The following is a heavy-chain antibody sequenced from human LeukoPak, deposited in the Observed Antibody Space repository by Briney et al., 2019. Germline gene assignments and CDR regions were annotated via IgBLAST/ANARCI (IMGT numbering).Heavy chain of an antibody. V-gene: IGHV3-23*01. D-gene: IGHD4-17*01. J-gene: IGHJ3*02. CDR1: GFTFDDYA. CDR2: ISSSSSYI. Sequence: QSGGSLRLSCAASGFTFDDYAMHWVRQAPGKGLEWVSSISSSSSYIYYADSVKGRFTISRDNSKNTLYLQMNSLRAEDTAAYYCAKIRYGDPDAFDIWGQGTMVTVSS. CDR3: AKIRYGDPDAFDI.